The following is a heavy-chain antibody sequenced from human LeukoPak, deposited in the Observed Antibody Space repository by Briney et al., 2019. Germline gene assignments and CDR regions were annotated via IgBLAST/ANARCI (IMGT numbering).Heavy chain of an antibody. J-gene: IGHJ4*02. D-gene: IGHD3-22*01. V-gene: IGHV1-2*02. CDR3: ARGLSMIVVVPDY. Sequence: ASVKVSCKASGYTFTGYYMHWVRQAPGQGLEWMGWINPNSGGTNYAQKFQGRVTMTRDTSISTAYVELSRLRSDDTAVYYCARGLSMIVVVPDYWGQGTLVTVSS. CDR2: INPNSGGT. CDR1: GYTFTGYY.